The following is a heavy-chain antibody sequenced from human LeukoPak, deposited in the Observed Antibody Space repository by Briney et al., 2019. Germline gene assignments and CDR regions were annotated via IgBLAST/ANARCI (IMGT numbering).Heavy chain of an antibody. Sequence: GGPLRLSCAASGLPFSSYEMNWVPQAPGKGLEWFSYISSSGSHIYYADSVKGRFTISRDNAKNSLYRQMNSLRAEDTAVYYCARCGGSMYYDILTGYYPDYWGQGTLVTVSS. J-gene: IGHJ4*02. CDR3: ARCGGSMYYDILTGYYPDY. D-gene: IGHD3-9*01. V-gene: IGHV3-48*03. CDR2: ISSSGSHI. CDR1: GLPFSSYE.